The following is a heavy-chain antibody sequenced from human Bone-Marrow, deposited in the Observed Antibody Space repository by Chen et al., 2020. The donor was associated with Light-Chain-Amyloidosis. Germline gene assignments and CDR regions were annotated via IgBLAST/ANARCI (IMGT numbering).Heavy chain of an antibody. CDR1: GGTLSSHS. CDR2: VIPIYGTP. D-gene: IGHD2-2*01. CDR3: ARDLPATMPETYYGMDI. V-gene: IGHV1-69*06. Sequence: QLQLVQSGAGVKKPGSSVKVSCTASGGTLSSHSFSWVRQAPGQGLEGMGGVIPIYGTPSYDQQYQGRVTITADKSTSTTYMELRSLRSDDTAVYYCARDLPATMPETYYGMDIWGQGTTVIVSS. J-gene: IGHJ6*02.